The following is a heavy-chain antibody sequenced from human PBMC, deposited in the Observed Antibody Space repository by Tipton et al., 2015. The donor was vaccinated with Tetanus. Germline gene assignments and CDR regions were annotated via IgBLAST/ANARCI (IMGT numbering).Heavy chain of an antibody. V-gene: IGHV3-21*06. CDR1: GFTFSSFW. CDR3: ATGNTLDY. Sequence: SLRLSCAASGFTFSSFWMNWVRQAPGKGLEWAASISSTSSYIYYADSMKGRFTVSRDNSKNSLHLQVNSLRGEDTAVYYCATGNTLDYWGQGTLVTVSS. J-gene: IGHJ4*02. CDR2: ISSTSSYI. D-gene: IGHD2-2*02.